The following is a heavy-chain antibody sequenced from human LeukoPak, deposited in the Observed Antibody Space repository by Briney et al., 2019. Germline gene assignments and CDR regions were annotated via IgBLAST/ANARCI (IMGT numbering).Heavy chain of an antibody. CDR2: INPNSGGT. D-gene: IGHD2-2*02. V-gene: IGHV1-2*02. Sequence: ASVKVSCKASGYTFTGYYMHWVRQAPGQGLEWMGWINPNSGGTNYAQKFQGRVTMTRDTSISTAYIELSRLRSDDTAVYYCAVPPHCSSTSCYNGFDYWGQGTLVTVSS. CDR3: AVPPHCSSTSCYNGFDY. CDR1: GYTFTGYY. J-gene: IGHJ4*02.